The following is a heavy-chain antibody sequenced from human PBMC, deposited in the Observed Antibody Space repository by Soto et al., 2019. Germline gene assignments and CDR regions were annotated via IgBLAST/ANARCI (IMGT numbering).Heavy chain of an antibody. J-gene: IGHJ4*02. CDR3: AREGFTVTTPIYFDY. V-gene: IGHV1-3*01. CDR1: GYTFTSYA. CDR2: INAGNGNT. Sequence: ASVKVSCKASGYTFTSYAMHWVRQAPGQRLEWMGWINAGNGNTKYSQKFQGRVTITRDTSASTAYMELSSLRSEDTAVYYCAREGFTVTTPIYFDYWGQGTLVTVSS. D-gene: IGHD4-17*01.